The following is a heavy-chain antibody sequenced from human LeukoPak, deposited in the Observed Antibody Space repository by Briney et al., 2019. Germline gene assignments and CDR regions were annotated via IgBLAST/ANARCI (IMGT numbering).Heavy chain of an antibody. D-gene: IGHD3-9*01. Sequence: QPGGSLKLPCAASGFTFSSYAMSWVRQAPGKGLEWVSAISGSGGSTYYADSVKGRFTISRDNSKNTLYLQMNSLRAEYTAVYYCAKDGSPTGYSDYWGQGTLVTVSS. V-gene: IGHV3-23*01. J-gene: IGHJ4*02. CDR1: GFTFSSYA. CDR3: AKDGSPTGYSDY. CDR2: ISGSGGST.